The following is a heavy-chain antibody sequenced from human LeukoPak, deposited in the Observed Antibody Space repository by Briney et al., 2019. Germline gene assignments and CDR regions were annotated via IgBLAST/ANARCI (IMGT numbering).Heavy chain of an antibody. CDR2: ISHRGRT. J-gene: IGHJ4*02. D-gene: IGHD2-2*02. V-gene: IGHV4-34*01. CDR3: ARDDCSSTSCYNG. CDR1: GGSLSDYY. Sequence: PSETLSLTCAVYGGSLSDYYWSWIRQSPGKGLEWIGEISHRGRTYYNLSLKSRVTISVDTSKNQFSLKLSSVTAADTAVYYCARDDCSSTSCYNGWGQGTLVTVSS.